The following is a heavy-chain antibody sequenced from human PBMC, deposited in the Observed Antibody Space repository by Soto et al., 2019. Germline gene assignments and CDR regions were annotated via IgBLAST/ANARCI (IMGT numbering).Heavy chain of an antibody. J-gene: IGHJ4*02. CDR3: AKDPYSSSSTVYFFDY. Sequence: EVQLLESGGGLVQPGGSLRLSCAASGFTFSSYAMSWVRQAPGKGLEWVSAISGSGGSTYYADSVKGRFTISRDNSKNTLYLQMNSLRAEDTAVYYCAKDPYSSSSTVYFFDYWGQGTLVTVSS. D-gene: IGHD6-6*01. CDR1: GFTFSSYA. V-gene: IGHV3-23*01. CDR2: ISGSGGST.